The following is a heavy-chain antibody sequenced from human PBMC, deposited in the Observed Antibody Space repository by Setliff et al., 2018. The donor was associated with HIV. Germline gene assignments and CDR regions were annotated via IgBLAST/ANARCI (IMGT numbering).Heavy chain of an antibody. CDR3: AGITVVTPYYFDY. J-gene: IGHJ4*02. CDR1: GGSLGGYY. CDR2: INESGST. V-gene: IGHV4-34*01. D-gene: IGHD2-21*02. Sequence: SETLSLTCAVHGGSLGGYYWTWIRQPPGKGLEWIGEINESGSTNYNPSLKSRVTISGDTSKKQFSLKLMSVTAADTAVYYCAGITVVTPYYFDYWGQGTLVTVSS.